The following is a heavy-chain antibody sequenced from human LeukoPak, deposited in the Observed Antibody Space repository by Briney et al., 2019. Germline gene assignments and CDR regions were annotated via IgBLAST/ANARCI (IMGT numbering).Heavy chain of an antibody. D-gene: IGHD3-22*01. Sequence: SETLSLTCTVSGSSISSSSYYWGWIRQPPGKGLEWIGSIYYSGSTYYNPSLKSRVTISVDTSKNQFSLKLSSVTAADTAVYYCASHLLQDSSGYPPYYFDYWGQGTLVTVSS. V-gene: IGHV4-39*01. CDR2: IYYSGST. J-gene: IGHJ4*02. CDR3: ASHLLQDSSGYPPYYFDY. CDR1: GSSISSSSYY.